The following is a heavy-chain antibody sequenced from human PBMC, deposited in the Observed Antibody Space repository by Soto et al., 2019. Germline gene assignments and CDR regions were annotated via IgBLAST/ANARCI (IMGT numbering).Heavy chain of an antibody. CDR3: ARTFDYYGMDV. V-gene: IGHV4-38-2*01. J-gene: IGHJ6*02. CDR2: IYHAGSV. CDR1: GYSIGSGDY. Sequence: PSETRSLTCAVSGYSIGSGDYWAWIRQSPGKGLEWIGSIYHAGSVYYNPSLNGRVALSMDTSKNHFSLKLTSVTAADTAVYYCARTFDYYGMDVWGQGTTVTVSS.